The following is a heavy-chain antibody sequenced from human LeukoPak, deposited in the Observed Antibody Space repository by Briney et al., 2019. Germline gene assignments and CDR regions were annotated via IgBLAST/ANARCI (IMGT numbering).Heavy chain of an antibody. CDR2: IYYSGST. D-gene: IGHD3-9*01. CDR1: GGSISSHY. CDR3: ARERLANYYYYYMDV. Sequence: SETLSLTCSVSGGSISSHYWSWIRQPPGKGLEWIGYIYYSGSTNYNPSLKSRVTISVDTSKNQFSLKLSSVTAADTAVYYCARERLANYYYYYMDVWGKGTTVTVS. J-gene: IGHJ6*03. V-gene: IGHV4-59*11.